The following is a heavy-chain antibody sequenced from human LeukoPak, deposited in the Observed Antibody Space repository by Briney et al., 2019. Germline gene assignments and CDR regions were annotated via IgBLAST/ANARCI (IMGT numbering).Heavy chain of an antibody. CDR1: GGTFSSYA. CDR2: IIPIFGTA. D-gene: IGHD1-7*01. J-gene: IGHJ4*02. V-gene: IGHV1-69*13. CDR3: ASHVPTQVSFNWNYQPPLDY. Sequence: ASVKVSCKASGGTFSSYAISWVRQAPGQGLEWMGGIIPIFGTANYAQKFQGRVTITADESTSTAYMELSSLRSEDTAVYYCASHVPTQVSFNWNYQPPLDYWAREPWSPSPQ.